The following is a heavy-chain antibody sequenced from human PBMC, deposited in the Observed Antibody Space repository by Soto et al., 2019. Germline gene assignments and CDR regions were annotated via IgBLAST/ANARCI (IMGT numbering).Heavy chain of an antibody. V-gene: IGHV3-21*01. D-gene: IGHD3-3*01. CDR3: ARDQFEVNFWSIYHHQDAFDI. Sequence: GGSLRLSCAASGFTFSSYSMNWVRQAPGKGLEWVSSISSSSSYIYYADSVKGRFTISRDNAKNSLYLQMNSLRAEDTAVYYCARDQFEVNFWSIYHHQDAFDIWGHGTMVTVS. J-gene: IGHJ3*02. CDR1: GFTFSSYS. CDR2: ISSSSSYI.